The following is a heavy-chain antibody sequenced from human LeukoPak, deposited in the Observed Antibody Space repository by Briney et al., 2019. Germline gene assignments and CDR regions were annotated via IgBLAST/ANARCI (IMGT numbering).Heavy chain of an antibody. CDR1: GFTFSSYS. J-gene: IGHJ6*02. CDR2: ISSSSSYI. Sequence: PGGSLRLSCAASGFTFSSYSMNWVRQAPGKGLEWVSSISSSSSYIYYADSVKGRFTISRDNAKNSLYLQMNSLRAEDTAVYYCARGVLAYYDFWSGYYTPYYYYGMDVWGQGTTVTVSS. D-gene: IGHD3-3*01. CDR3: ARGVLAYYDFWSGYYTPYYYYGMDV. V-gene: IGHV3-21*01.